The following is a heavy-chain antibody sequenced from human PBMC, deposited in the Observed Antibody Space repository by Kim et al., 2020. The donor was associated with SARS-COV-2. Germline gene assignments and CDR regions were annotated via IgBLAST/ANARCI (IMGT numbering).Heavy chain of an antibody. D-gene: IGHD3-22*01. V-gene: IGHV3-30*04. CDR3: ARDVGDYYDSSGYFDY. CDR2: ISYDGSNK. Sequence: GGSLRLSCAASGFTFSSYAMHWVRRAPGKGLEWVAVISYDGSNKYYADSVKGRFTISRDNSKNTLYLQMNSLRAEDTAVYYCARDVGDYYDSSGYFDYWGQGTLVTVSS. J-gene: IGHJ4*02. CDR1: GFTFSSYA.